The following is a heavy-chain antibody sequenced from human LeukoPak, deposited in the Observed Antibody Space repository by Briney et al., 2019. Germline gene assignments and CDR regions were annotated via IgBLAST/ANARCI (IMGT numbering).Heavy chain of an antibody. CDR3: AREYCSSTSCYYGYYYYYMDV. CDR1: GYSISSGYY. CDR2: IYHSGST. J-gene: IGHJ6*03. D-gene: IGHD2-2*01. Sequence: SETLSLTCTVSGYSISSGYYWGWIRQPPGKGLEWIGSIYHSGSTYYNPSLKSRVTISADTSKNQFSLKLGSVTAADTAVYYCAREYCSSTSCYYGYYYYYMDVWGKGTTVTVSS. V-gene: IGHV4-38-2*02.